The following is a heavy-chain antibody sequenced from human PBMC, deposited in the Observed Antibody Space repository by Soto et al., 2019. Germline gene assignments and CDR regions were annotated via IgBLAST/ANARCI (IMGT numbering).Heavy chain of an antibody. CDR1: GYTFTSYG. V-gene: IGHV1-18*01. D-gene: IGHD6-13*01. J-gene: IGHJ4*02. CDR3: ARDLALFIAAAGPQGDY. CDR2: ISAYNGNT. Sequence: QVQLVQSGAEVKKPGASVKVSCKASGYTFTSYGISWVRQAPGQGLEWMGWISAYNGNTNYAQTLQGRVTMTTDTATSTDYMEMRSLRSDDTAVYYCARDLALFIAAAGPQGDYWGQGTLVTVSS.